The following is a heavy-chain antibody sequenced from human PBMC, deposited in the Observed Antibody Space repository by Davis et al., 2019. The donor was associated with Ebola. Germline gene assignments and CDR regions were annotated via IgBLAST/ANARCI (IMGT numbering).Heavy chain of an antibody. Sequence: GESLKISCAASGFTFSTYWMHWVRQAPGKGLVWVSRINMNGRSINYADSVRGRFTISRDNAKNTLYLQMNSLRAEDTAVYYCARVAYGDYWRWFDSWGQGTLATVSS. D-gene: IGHD4-17*01. J-gene: IGHJ5*01. CDR3: ARVAYGDYWRWFDS. CDR2: INMNGRSI. CDR1: GFTFSTYW. V-gene: IGHV3-74*01.